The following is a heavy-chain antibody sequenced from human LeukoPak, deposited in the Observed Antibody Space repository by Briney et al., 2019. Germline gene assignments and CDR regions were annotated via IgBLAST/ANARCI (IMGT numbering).Heavy chain of an antibody. CDR1: GFTSSIFA. J-gene: IGHJ4*02. D-gene: IGHD4-11*01. V-gene: IGHV3-23*01. CDR2: TSGSGDYT. CDR3: AKNYGHSNYAPVD. Sequence: GGSLRLSCAASGFTSSIFAMTWVRQAPGKGLEWVSATSGSGDYTYYADPVKGRFTISRDNSKSTLYLQMNSLRAEDTAVYYCAKNYGHSNYAPVDWGQGILVTVSS.